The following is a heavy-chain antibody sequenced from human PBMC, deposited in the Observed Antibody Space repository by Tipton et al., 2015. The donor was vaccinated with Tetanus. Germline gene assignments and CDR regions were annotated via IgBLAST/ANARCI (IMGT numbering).Heavy chain of an antibody. CDR2: IFYNGRT. V-gene: IGHV4-59*01. J-gene: IGHJ4*02. CDR1: GDSMTDFY. CDR3: ARTTRRWLHPDY. D-gene: IGHD5-24*01. Sequence: TLSLTCNVSGDSMTDFYWSWIRQPPGKGLEWIAYIFYNGRTQSNPSPKRRVSISVDTAKNQFSLQLSSVTAADTAIYYCARTTRRWLHPDYWGQGTLVTVSS.